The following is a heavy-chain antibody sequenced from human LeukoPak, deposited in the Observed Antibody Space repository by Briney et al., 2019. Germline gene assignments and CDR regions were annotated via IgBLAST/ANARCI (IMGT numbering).Heavy chain of an antibody. CDR1: GGSFSGYY. D-gene: IGHD3-10*01. Sequence: SETLSLTCAVYGGSFSGYYWSWIRQPPGKGLEWIGEINHSGSTNYNPSLKSRVTISVGTSKNQFSLKLSSVTAADTAVYYCARGRITMVRGVITVRSYYFDYWGQGTLVTVSS. V-gene: IGHV4-34*01. CDR3: ARGRITMVRGVITVRSYYFDY. CDR2: INHSGST. J-gene: IGHJ4*02.